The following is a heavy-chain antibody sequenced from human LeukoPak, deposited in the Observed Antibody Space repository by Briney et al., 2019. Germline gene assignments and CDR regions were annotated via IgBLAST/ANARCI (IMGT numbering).Heavy chain of an antibody. V-gene: IGHV3-23*01. CDR1: GFTFSSYA. J-gene: IGHJ6*02. D-gene: IGHD5-18*01. CDR2: ISGSGGST. CDR3: AKYGYSYGGNYYGMDV. Sequence: GSLRLSCAASGFTFSSYAMSWVRQAPGKGLEWVSAISGSGGSTYYADSVKGRFTISRDNSKNTLYLQMNSLRAEDTAVYYCAKYGYSYGGNYYGMDVWGQGTTVTVSS.